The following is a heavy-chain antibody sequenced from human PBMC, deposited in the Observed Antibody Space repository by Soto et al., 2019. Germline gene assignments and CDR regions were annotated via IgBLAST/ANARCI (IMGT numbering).Heavy chain of an antibody. CDR3: ARASDGYRSGWYVGYFDY. D-gene: IGHD6-19*01. J-gene: IGHJ4*02. CDR1: GYTFTSYG. CDR2: IRAYNGYT. V-gene: IGHV1-18*04. Sequence: QVQLVQSGAEVKKPGASVKVSCKASGYTFTSYGISWVRQAPGQGLEWMGWIRAYNGYTNYAQKFQGRVTITTDTFTSTAYMELRSLISDDPAVYYCARASDGYRSGWYVGYFDYWGQGTLVTVSS.